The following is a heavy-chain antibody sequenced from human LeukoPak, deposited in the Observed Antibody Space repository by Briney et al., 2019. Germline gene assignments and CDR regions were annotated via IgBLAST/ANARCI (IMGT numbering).Heavy chain of an antibody. V-gene: IGHV3-48*01. J-gene: IGHJ4*02. D-gene: IGHD2-2*01. CDR2: ISRSSRTI. Sequence: GGSLRLSCAASGFTFSSYSMNWVRQAPGKGLEWVSYISRSSRTIYYADSVKGRFTISRDNSKNTLYLQMNSLRAEDTAVYYCAARTHFDYWGQGTLVTVSS. CDR3: AARTHFDY. CDR1: GFTFSSYS.